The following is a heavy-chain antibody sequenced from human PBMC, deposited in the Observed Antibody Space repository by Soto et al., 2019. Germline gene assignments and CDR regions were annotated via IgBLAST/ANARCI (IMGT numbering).Heavy chain of an antibody. J-gene: IGHJ3*02. CDR2: IYSGGST. Sequence: SGVSLRVSCAVAEVTGGGNYMSWVRQTPGKGLEWVSVIYSGGSTYYADSVKGRFTISRDNSKNTLYLQMNSLRAEDTAVYYCARAPSDILTGSPAVAFDIWGQGTMVTVSS. CDR3: ARAPSDILTGSPAVAFDI. V-gene: IGHV3-66*01. D-gene: IGHD3-9*01. CDR1: EVTGGGNY.